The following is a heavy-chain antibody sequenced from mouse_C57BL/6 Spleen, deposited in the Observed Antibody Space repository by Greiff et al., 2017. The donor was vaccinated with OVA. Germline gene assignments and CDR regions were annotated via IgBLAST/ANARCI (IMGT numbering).Heavy chain of an antibody. CDR1: GYAFTNYL. D-gene: IGHD3-3*01. V-gene: IGHV1-54*01. J-gene: IGHJ2*01. CDR3: ARKGPYYFDY. CDR2: INPGSGGT. Sequence: QVQLQQSGAELVRPGTSVKVSCKASGYAFTNYLIEWVKQRPGQGLEWIGVINPGSGGTNYNEKFKGKATLTADKSSSTAYMQLSSLTSEDSAVYFCARKGPYYFDYWGQGTTRTVSS.